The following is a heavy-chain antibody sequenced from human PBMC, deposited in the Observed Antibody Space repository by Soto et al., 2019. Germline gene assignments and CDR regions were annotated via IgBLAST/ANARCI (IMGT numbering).Heavy chain of an antibody. J-gene: IGHJ4*02. D-gene: IGHD1-26*01. CDR2: IWYDGSNK. Sequence: PGGSLRLSCAASGFTFSSYGMHWVRQAPGKGLEWVAVIWYDGSNKYYADSVKGRFTISRDNSKNTLYLQMNSLRAEDTAVYYCARDHSGSYYDLLYYFDYWGQGTLVTVSS. V-gene: IGHV3-33*01. CDR3: ARDHSGSYYDLLYYFDY. CDR1: GFTFSSYG.